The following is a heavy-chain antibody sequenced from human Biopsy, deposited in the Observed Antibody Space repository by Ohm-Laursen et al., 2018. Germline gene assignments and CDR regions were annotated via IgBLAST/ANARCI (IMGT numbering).Heavy chain of an antibody. V-gene: IGHV1-2*07. CDR3: ARGPLGPLLEWLLFQTSIDV. CDR1: GYTLIDYY. CDR2: VNPNNGDK. Sequence: GSSVKVSCKSSGYTLIDYYIHWVRQAPGQGLEWMGWVNPNNGDKKFAPDFQGRLTMTRDKSISTAYMELIRLRSDDTAVYYCARGPLGPLLEWLLFQTSIDVWGQGTTVTVSS. J-gene: IGHJ6*02. D-gene: IGHD3-3*01.